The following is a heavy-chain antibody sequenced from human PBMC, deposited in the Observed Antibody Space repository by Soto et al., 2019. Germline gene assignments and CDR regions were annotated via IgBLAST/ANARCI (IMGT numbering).Heavy chain of an antibody. Sequence: ESGGGVVQPGRSLRLSCAASGFTFSSYGMHWVRQAPGKGLEWVAVISYDGSNKYYADSVKGRFTISRDNSKNTLYLQMNSLRAEDTAVYYCAKARRSDWNYLRYWGQGTLVTVSS. J-gene: IGHJ4*02. CDR1: GFTFSSYG. V-gene: IGHV3-30*18. CDR2: ISYDGSNK. CDR3: AKARRSDWNYLRY. D-gene: IGHD1-7*01.